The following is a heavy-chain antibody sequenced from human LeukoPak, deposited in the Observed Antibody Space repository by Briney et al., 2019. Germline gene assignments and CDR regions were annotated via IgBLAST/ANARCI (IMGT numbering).Heavy chain of an antibody. CDR2: IYASGST. CDR3: ARTSARGAQFDY. Sequence: SETLPLTCTVSGGSISNYYWSWIRQPAGMGLEWIGRIYASGSTNYNPSLKSRVTMSVDTSNNQFSLNLSSVTAADTAVYYCARTSARGAQFDYWGQGTLVTVSS. D-gene: IGHD3-10*01. V-gene: IGHV4-4*07. J-gene: IGHJ4*02. CDR1: GGSISNYY.